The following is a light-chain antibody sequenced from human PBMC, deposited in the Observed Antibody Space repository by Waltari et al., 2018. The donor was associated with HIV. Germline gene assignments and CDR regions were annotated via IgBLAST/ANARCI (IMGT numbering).Light chain of an antibody. CDR3: TSYISGTSPV. CDR1: DLNDNEY. J-gene: IGLJ2*01. Sequence: QSALTQPASVSGSPGQSITISCDLNDNEYVSWYQRHPVKAPKVIIYGVTNRTSGLSNRFPGSKSGNTATLTISGLQPEDEAYYYCTSYISGTSPVFGRGTRVTVL. V-gene: IGLV2-14*03. CDR2: GVT.